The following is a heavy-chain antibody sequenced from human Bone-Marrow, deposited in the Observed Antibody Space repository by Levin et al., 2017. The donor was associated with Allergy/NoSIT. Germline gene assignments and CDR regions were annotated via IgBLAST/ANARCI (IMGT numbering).Heavy chain of an antibody. CDR3: ARDTHARDRADY. J-gene: IGHJ4*02. Sequence: GGSLRLSCAASGFSVINNYMSWVRQAPGKGLEWLALISSDGDTSYTDSVRGRLTISRDISRNMVYLQINSLRAEDTAVYYCARDTHARDRADYWGQGTLVVVSS. CDR1: GFSVINNY. V-gene: IGHV3-53*01. CDR2: ISSDGDT.